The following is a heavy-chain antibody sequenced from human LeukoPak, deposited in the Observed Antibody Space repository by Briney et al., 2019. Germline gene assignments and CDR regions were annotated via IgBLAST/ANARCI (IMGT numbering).Heavy chain of an antibody. CDR1: GFTFSSYS. V-gene: IGHV3-7*03. Sequence: PGGSLRLSCAASGFTFSSYSMSWVRQAPGKGLEWVANIKQDGSEKNYVGSVKGRFTISRDNAKNSLYLQMNSLRPEDTALYYCAKGRTFGYGPFDYWGQGTLVTVSS. J-gene: IGHJ4*02. D-gene: IGHD5-12*01. CDR3: AKGRTFGYGPFDY. CDR2: IKQDGSEK.